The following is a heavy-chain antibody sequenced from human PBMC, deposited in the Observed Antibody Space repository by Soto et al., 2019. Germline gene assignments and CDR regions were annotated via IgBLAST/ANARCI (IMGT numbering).Heavy chain of an antibody. V-gene: IGHV3-15*01. CDR3: ATGALFDY. CDR1: GFIFSNAW. J-gene: IGHJ4*02. Sequence: EVQLVESGGDLVKPGGSLRLSCAGAGFIFSNAWMSWVRQAPGKGLEWVARIKSKPDGATIDYAAPGKGRFTISRDDSKSTVYLQMNSLKTEATGVFYCATGALFDYWGQGTLVTVSS. CDR2: IKSKPDGATI.